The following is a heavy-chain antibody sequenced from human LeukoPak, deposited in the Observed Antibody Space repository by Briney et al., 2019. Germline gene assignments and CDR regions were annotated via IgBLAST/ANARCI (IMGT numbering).Heavy chain of an antibody. D-gene: IGHD5-12*01. Sequence: GGSLRLSCAASGFTVSSNYMSWVRPAPGKGLEWVSVIYRGGSTYYADSVKDRFTISRDNSKNTLYLQMNSLRAEDTAVYYCARDPGGPRGYSFWGQGTLVTVSS. CDR1: GFTVSSNY. CDR3: ARDPGGPRGYSF. CDR2: IYRGGST. V-gene: IGHV3-53*01. J-gene: IGHJ4*02.